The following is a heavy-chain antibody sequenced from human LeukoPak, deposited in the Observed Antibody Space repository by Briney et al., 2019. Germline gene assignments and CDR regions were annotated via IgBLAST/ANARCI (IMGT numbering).Heavy chain of an antibody. CDR2: ISGSGGST. J-gene: IGHJ4*02. V-gene: IGHV3-23*01. D-gene: IGHD5-24*01. CDR1: GFTFDDYA. CDR3: AKDPTRDGYNSGVDY. Sequence: PGGSLRLSCAASGFTFDDYAMHWVRQAPGKGLEWVSAISGSGGSTYYADSVKGRFTISRDNSKNTLYLQMNSLRAEDTAVYYCAKDPTRDGYNSGVDYWGQGTLVTVSS.